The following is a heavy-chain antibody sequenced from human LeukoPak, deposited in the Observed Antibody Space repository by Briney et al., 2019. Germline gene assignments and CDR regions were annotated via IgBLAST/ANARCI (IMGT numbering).Heavy chain of an antibody. D-gene: IGHD3-10*01. CDR1: GGSFSGYY. Sequence: PSETLSLTCAVYGGSFSGYYWSWIRQPPGKRLEWIGEINHSGTTNYSPSLESRVTISQDMSKNQFSPKLSSVTAADTALYYCARGEGSGSYMSYFDFWGQGALVTVSS. CDR3: ARGEGSGSYMSYFDF. J-gene: IGHJ4*02. CDR2: INHSGTT. V-gene: IGHV4-34*01.